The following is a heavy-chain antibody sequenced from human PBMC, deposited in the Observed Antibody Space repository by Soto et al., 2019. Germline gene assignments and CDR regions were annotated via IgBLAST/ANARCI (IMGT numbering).Heavy chain of an antibody. D-gene: IGHD6-13*01. J-gene: IGHJ3*02. CDR2: ISAYNGKT. CDR1: GYTFTSYG. CDR3: ARDDGVSWYSSSGYLDAFDI. Sequence: SGYTFTSYGISWVRQAPGQGLEWMGWISAYNGKTNYAQKLQGRVTMTTDTSTSTAYMELRSLRSDDTAVYYCARDDGVSWYSSSGYLDAFDIWG. V-gene: IGHV1-18*01.